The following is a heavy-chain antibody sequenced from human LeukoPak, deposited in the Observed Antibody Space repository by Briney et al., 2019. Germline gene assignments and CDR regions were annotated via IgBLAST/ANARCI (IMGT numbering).Heavy chain of an antibody. CDR2: IYYSGST. Sequence: SETLSLTCTVSGGSISSYYWSWIRQPPGKGLEWIGYIYYSGSTNYNPSLKSRVTISVDTSKNHFSLKLSSVTAADTAVYYCARHYYGSGSYYIGYWGQGTLVTVSS. CDR1: GGSISSYY. D-gene: IGHD3-10*01. J-gene: IGHJ4*02. V-gene: IGHV4-59*08. CDR3: ARHYYGSGSYYIGY.